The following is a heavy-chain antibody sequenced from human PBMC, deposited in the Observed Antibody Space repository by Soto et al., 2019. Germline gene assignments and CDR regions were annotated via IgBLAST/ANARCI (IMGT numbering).Heavy chain of an antibody. CDR1: GFTFSSYW. D-gene: IGHD3-10*01. Sequence: EVQLVESGGGLVQPGGSLRLSCAASGFTFSSYWMSWVHQAPGKGLEWVANIKQDGSEKYYVDSVKGRFTISRDNAKNSLYLQMNSLRAEDTAVYYCARAISGYYFDYWGQGTLVTVSS. CDR3: ARAISGYYFDY. J-gene: IGHJ4*02. V-gene: IGHV3-7*01. CDR2: IKQDGSEK.